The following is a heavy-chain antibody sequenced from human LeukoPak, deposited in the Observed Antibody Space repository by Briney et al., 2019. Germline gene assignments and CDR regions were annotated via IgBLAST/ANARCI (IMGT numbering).Heavy chain of an antibody. Sequence: SVKVSCKASGGTFSSYAISWVRQAPGQGLEWMGGIIPVFGTANYAQKFQGRVTITADKSTSTAYMELRSLRSDDTAVYYCARAGAVVDNWFDPWGQGTLVTVSS. CDR2: IIPVFGTA. D-gene: IGHD2-15*01. CDR1: GGTFSSYA. J-gene: IGHJ5*02. CDR3: ARAGAVVDNWFDP. V-gene: IGHV1-69*06.